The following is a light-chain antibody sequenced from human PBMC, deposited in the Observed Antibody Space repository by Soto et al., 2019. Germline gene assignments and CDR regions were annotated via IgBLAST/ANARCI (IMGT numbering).Light chain of an antibody. V-gene: IGKV2-40*01. CDR1: QSLLRSHDGNTY. CDR2: TLS. J-gene: IGKJ2*01. CDR3: MQRIEFPYT. Sequence: EIVMTQTPLSLPVTPGEPASISCRSSQSLLRSHDGNTYLDWYLQKPGQSPQLLIYTLSNRASGVTDRFSGSGSGTDFTLTISRVEAEDVGVYYCMQRIEFPYTFGQGTKLEIK.